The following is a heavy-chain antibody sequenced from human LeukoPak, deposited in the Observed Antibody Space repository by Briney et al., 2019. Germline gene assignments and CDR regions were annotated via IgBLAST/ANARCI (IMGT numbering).Heavy chain of an antibody. V-gene: IGHV1-18*01. D-gene: IGHD2-15*01. J-gene: IGHJ4*02. CDR2: ISAYNGNT. CDR3: ARVLLGYCSGGSCPYGY. CDR1: GYTFTGYG. Sequence: ASVKVSCKASGYTFTGYGISWVRQAPGQGLEWMGWISAYNGNTNYAQKLQGRVTMTTDTSTSTAYMELRSLRSDDTAVYYCARVLLGYCSGGSCPYGYWGQGTLVTVSS.